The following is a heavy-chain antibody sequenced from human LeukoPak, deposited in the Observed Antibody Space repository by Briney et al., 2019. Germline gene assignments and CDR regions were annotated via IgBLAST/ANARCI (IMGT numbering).Heavy chain of an antibody. J-gene: IGHJ4*02. Sequence: GGSLRLSCAASGFTFSSYAMSWVRQAPGKGLDWVSGISGSGGSTYYADSVKGRFTISRDNSKNTMYLQMNSLRAEDTAVYYCARDSYHEAADYWGQGTLVTVSS. CDR3: ARDSYHEAADY. V-gene: IGHV3-23*01. CDR2: ISGSGGST. CDR1: GFTFSSYA. D-gene: IGHD2-2*01.